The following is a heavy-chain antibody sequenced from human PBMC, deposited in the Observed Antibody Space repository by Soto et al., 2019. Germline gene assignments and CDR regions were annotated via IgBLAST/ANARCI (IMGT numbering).Heavy chain of an antibody. J-gene: IGHJ4*02. CDR2: ISGSGGST. V-gene: IGHV3-23*01. D-gene: IGHD6-13*01. Sequence: XXSLRLSFAASGFTFSSYAMRWVRQAPGKGLEWVSAISGSGGSTYYADSVKGRFTISRDNSKNTLYLQMNSLRAEDTAVYYCAKENGYSSSWFEFDYWGQGTLVTVSS. CDR3: AKENGYSSSWFEFDY. CDR1: GFTFSSYA.